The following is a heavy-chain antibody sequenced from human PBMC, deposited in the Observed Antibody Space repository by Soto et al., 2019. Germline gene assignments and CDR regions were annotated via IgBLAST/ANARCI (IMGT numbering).Heavy chain of an antibody. CDR1: GXSTSSGNKY. J-gene: IGHJ6*02. V-gene: IGHV4-30-4*01. CDR3: ARVPSPFDYYYALDV. D-gene: IGHD3-16*01. CDR2: VFSSGTT. Sequence: LSLTFTVSGXSTSSGNKYWSWIRQPPGKGLEWIGYVFSSGTTYYNPSLKGRVSISLDASENQFSLKFASVTDADSAVYYCARVPSPFDYYYALDVWGQGTTVTVSS.